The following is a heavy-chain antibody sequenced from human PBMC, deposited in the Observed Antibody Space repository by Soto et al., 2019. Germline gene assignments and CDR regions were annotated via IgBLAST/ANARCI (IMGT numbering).Heavy chain of an antibody. Sequence: EVQLVESGGGLVQPGGSLRLSCAASGFTFSSYSMNWVRQAPGKGLEWLSFISSSSSTIYYVDSVKGQFTISRDNAKNSRYLPVNSLTAEDTAVYYCTARDTSSWNYFVDGVEGPLVTVSS. D-gene: IGHD6-13*01. CDR1: GFTFSSYS. J-gene: IGHJ4*02. V-gene: IGHV3-48*01. CDR2: ISSSSSTI. CDR3: TARDTSSWNYFVD.